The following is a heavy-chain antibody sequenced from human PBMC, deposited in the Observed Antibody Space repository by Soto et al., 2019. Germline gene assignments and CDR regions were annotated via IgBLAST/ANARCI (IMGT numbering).Heavy chain of an antibody. D-gene: IGHD6-13*01. CDR2: ISYDGSNK. Sequence: QVQLVESGGGVVQPGRSLRLSCAASGFTFSSYAMHWVRQAPGKGLEWVAVISYDGSNKYYADSVKGRFTIARDNSKNTLYLQMNSLVAEDTAVYYCARAKSGYSSSWDWFDPWGQGTLVTVSS. J-gene: IGHJ5*02. V-gene: IGHV3-30-3*01. CDR3: ARAKSGYSSSWDWFDP. CDR1: GFTFSSYA.